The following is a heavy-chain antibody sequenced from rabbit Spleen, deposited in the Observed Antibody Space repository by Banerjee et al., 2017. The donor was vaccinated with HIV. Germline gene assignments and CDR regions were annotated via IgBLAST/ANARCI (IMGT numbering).Heavy chain of an antibody. D-gene: IGHD8-1*01. Sequence: QSLEESGGDLVKPGASLTLTCTASGFSFSSSYYMCWVRQAPGKGLEWIACIGSSGTTWYASWVNGRFTISKTSSTTVTLQMTSLTAADTATYFCARWYTPNSDYIDLWGPGTLVTVS. CDR3: ARWYTPNSDYIDL. CDR1: GFSFSSSYY. V-gene: IGHV1S40*01. CDR2: IGSSGTT. J-gene: IGHJ4*01.